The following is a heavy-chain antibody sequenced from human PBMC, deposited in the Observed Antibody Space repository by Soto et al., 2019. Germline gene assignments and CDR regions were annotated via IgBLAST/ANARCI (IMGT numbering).Heavy chain of an antibody. CDR2: RVPIYRTA. D-gene: IGHD6-13*01. V-gene: IGHV1-69*13. CDR3: VRDSGAKLSSS. CDR1: GGTFSSYR. J-gene: IGHJ4*02. Sequence: SVKVSCKASGGTFSSYRINWVRQAPGQGLEWVGGRVPIYRTADYAQKFQGRVTITADESARTSYMELRSLKSQDTAVYYCVRDSGAKLSSSWGQGTLVTVSS.